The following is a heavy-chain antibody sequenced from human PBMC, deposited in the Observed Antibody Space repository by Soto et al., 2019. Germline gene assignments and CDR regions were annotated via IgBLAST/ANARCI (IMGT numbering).Heavy chain of an antibody. V-gene: IGHV5-51*01. Sequence: PGESLKISCKGSGYSFTSYWIGWVRQMPGKGLEWMGITYPGDSDTRYSPSFQGQVTISADKSISTAYLQWSSLKASDTAMYYCARQGEARENYYHYMDVWGKGTTVTVSS. J-gene: IGHJ6*03. CDR2: TYPGDSDT. CDR3: ARQGEARENYYHYMDV. CDR1: GYSFTSYW. D-gene: IGHD1-26*01.